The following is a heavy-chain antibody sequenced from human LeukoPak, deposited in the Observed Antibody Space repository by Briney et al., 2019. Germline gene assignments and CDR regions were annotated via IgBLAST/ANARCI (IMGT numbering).Heavy chain of an antibody. J-gene: IGHJ4*02. CDR1: GGSFSGYY. D-gene: IGHD6-13*01. CDR3: AREGAAAARY. Sequence: SETLSLTCAVYGGSFSGYYWSWIRQPPGKGLEWIGEINHSGSTSYNPSLKSRVTISVDTSKNQFSLKLSSVTAADTAVYYCAREGAAAARYWGQGTLVTVSS. V-gene: IGHV4-34*01. CDR2: INHSGST.